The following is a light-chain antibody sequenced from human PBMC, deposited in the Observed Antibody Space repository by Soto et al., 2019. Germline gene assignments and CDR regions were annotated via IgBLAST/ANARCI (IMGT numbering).Light chain of an antibody. V-gene: IGKV1-5*01. Sequence: DIPMTPSPSTLYASVGDRVTITCRASQTFSFSLAWYQQKPGKAPKLLIYDAPTLQNGVTSRFSGSESGTEFILTISGLQPDDFATYYCQQYHGYSLTFGQGTKVEI. CDR1: QTFSFS. CDR2: DAP. J-gene: IGKJ1*01. CDR3: QQYHGYSLT.